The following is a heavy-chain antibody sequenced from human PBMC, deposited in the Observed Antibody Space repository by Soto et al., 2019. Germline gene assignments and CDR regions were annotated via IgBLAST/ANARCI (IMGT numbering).Heavy chain of an antibody. CDR1: GFSLSTSGVG. V-gene: IGHV2-5*02. D-gene: IGHD3-9*01. Sequence: QITLKESGPTLVKPTQTLTLTCTFSGFSLSTSGVGVGWIRQPPGKALEWLALIYWDDDKRYSPSLKSRSTYTNYISQHPVVLTMPIMEPVDTATYYCAHSYDILTGYFLYYYGMDVWGQGPTVTVSS. CDR3: AHSYDILTGYFLYYYGMDV. CDR2: IYWDDDK. J-gene: IGHJ6*02.